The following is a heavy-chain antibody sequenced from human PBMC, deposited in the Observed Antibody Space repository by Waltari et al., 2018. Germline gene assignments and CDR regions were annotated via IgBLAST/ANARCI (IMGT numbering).Heavy chain of an antibody. D-gene: IGHD2-21*01. Sequence: QVQLQESGPGLVKPSETLSLTCTVSGGSISSYYWSWIRQPPGKGREWIGYIYYSGRTNYNPSVEGRVTISVATSRNPFSRKLSSVTAADTAVYYCARGPRNCPFDYWGQGTLVTVSS. CDR2: IYYSGRT. CDR1: GGSISSYY. V-gene: IGHV4-59*01. CDR3: ARGPRNCPFDY. J-gene: IGHJ4*02.